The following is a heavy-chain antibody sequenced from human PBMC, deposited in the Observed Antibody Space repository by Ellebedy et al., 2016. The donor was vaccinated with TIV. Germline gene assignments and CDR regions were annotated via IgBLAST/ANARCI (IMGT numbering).Heavy chain of an antibody. V-gene: IGHV4-61*01. CDR3: ARTVPAAIHYFDC. D-gene: IGHD2-2*02. Sequence: SETLSLTCTVSGGSVSSGSSYWSWIRQPPGTGLEWIGYIYYSGSTNYNPSLKSRVTISVDTSKNQFSLKLSSVTAADTAVYYCARTVPAAIHYFDCWGQGTLVTVSS. CDR2: IYYSGST. J-gene: IGHJ4*02. CDR1: GGSVSSGSSY.